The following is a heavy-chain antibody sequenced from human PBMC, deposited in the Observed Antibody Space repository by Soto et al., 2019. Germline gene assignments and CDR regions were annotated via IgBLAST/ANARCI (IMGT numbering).Heavy chain of an antibody. CDR3: ARVIGTYFDY. V-gene: IGHV1-69*13. D-gene: IGHD6-13*01. CDR2: IIPIFGTA. Sequence: GASVKVACKASGGTFSSYASSWLRQAPGQGLEWMGGIIPIFGTANYAQKFQGRVTITADESTSTAYMALSSLRSEDTAVYYCARVIGTYFDYWGQGTLVTVSS. CDR1: GGTFSSYA. J-gene: IGHJ4*02.